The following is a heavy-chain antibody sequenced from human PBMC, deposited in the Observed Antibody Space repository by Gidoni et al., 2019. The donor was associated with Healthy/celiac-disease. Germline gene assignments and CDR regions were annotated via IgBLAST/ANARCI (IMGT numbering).Heavy chain of an antibody. Sequence: QVQLVQSGAEVKKPAAPVKVSCKASGYTFTSHGISWVRQAPGPGLEWMGWISAYNGNTNYAQKLPGRVTMTTDTSTSTAYMELWSLRSDDTAVYYCAGVVCRGGSCYSSFDPWGQGTLVTVSS. CDR2: ISAYNGNT. CDR1: GYTFTSHG. D-gene: IGHD2-15*01. J-gene: IGHJ5*02. V-gene: IGHV1-18*01. CDR3: AGVVCRGGSCYSSFDP.